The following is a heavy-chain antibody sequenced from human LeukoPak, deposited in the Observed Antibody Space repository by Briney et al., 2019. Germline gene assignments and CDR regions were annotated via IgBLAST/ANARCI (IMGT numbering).Heavy chain of an antibody. V-gene: IGHV4-34*01. Sequence: SETLSLTCAVYGGSFSGYYWSWIRQPPGKGLEWIGEINHSGSTNYNPSLKSRVTISVDTSKNQFSLKLSSVTAADTAVYYCAKDSNYLGYCSGGSCSPDYWGQGTLVTVSS. D-gene: IGHD2-15*01. CDR2: INHSGST. CDR3: AKDSNYLGYCSGGSCSPDY. J-gene: IGHJ4*02. CDR1: GGSFSGYY.